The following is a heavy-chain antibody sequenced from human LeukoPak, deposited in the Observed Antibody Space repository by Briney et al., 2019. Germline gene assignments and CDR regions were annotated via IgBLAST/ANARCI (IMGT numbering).Heavy chain of an antibody. CDR3: ARDRTAYDILTAADY. V-gene: IGHV1-2*02. Sequence: ASVKVSCKASGYTFTGYYIHWVRQAPGQGLQWMGWINPNSGDTHYAQNFQGRVTMTRDTSISTAYLDLSRLRSDGTAVYYCARDRTAYDILTAADYWGQGTLVSVSS. D-gene: IGHD3-9*01. J-gene: IGHJ4*02. CDR1: GYTFTGYY. CDR2: INPNSGDT.